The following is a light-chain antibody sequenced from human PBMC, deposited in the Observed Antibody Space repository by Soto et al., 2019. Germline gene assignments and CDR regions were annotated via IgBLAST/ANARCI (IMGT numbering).Light chain of an antibody. J-gene: IGLJ2*01. CDR1: SGSIASNY. Sequence: NFMLTQPHSVSESPGKRVTISCTRSSGSIASNYVQWYQQRPGSAPTTVIYEDNQRPSGVPDRFSGSIDSSSNSASLTISGVKTEDEADYYCQSYDSSNVVFGGGTKVTVL. CDR3: QSYDSSNVV. CDR2: EDN. V-gene: IGLV6-57*03.